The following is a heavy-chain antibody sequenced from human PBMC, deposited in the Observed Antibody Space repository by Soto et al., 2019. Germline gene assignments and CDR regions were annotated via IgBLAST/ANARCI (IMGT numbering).Heavy chain of an antibody. CDR2: INHSGST. CDR1: GGSFSGYY. D-gene: IGHD3-16*01. Sequence: SETLSLTCAVYGGSFSGYYWSWIRQPPGKGLEWIGEINHSGSTNYNPSLKSRVTISVDTSKNQFSLKLSSVTAADTAVYYCARGLPLYYYYYYGMDVWGQGTTVTV. J-gene: IGHJ6*02. CDR3: ARGLPLYYYYYYGMDV. V-gene: IGHV4-34*01.